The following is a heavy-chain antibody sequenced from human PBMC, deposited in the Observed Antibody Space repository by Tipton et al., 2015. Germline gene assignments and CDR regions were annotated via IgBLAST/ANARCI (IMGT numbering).Heavy chain of an antibody. V-gene: IGHV3-7*01. Sequence: SLRLSCAASGFTFSSYWIHLVRQAPGKGLEWVANIKQDGSEKWYVDSVKGRFTISRDNAKKSVYLQMNSLRVEDTAVYYCARDHVVRARCFDPWRQGTLVTVSS. CDR1: GFTFSSYW. CDR2: IKQDGSEK. D-gene: IGHD3-10*01. CDR3: ARDHVVRARCFDP. J-gene: IGHJ5*02.